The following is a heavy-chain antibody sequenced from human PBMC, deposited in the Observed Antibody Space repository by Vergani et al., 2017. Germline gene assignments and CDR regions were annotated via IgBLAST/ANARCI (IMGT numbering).Heavy chain of an antibody. CDR1: GFTFSNAW. CDR3: ARGYCSSTSCYIPFAFDI. CDR2: TRNKANSYTT. Sequence: EVQLVESGGGLVKPGGSLRLSCAASGFTFSNAWMSWVRQAPGKGLEWVGRTRNKANSYTTEYAASVKGRFTISRDDSKNSLYLQMNSLKTEDTAVYYCARGYCSSTSCYIPFAFDIWGQGTMVTVSS. V-gene: IGHV3-72*01. J-gene: IGHJ3*02. D-gene: IGHD2-2*02.